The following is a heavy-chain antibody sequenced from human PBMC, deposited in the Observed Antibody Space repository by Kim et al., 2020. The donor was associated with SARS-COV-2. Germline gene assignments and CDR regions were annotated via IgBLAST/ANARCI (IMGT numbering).Heavy chain of an antibody. Sequence: GGSLRLSCAASGFTFSSYSMNWVRQAPGKGLEWVSSISSSSSYIYYADSVKGRFTISRDNAKNSLYLQMNSLRAEDTAVYYCAREVRGDSLYWYFDLWGRGTLVTVSS. J-gene: IGHJ2*01. D-gene: IGHD6-13*01. CDR3: AREVRGDSLYWYFDL. V-gene: IGHV3-21*01. CDR1: GFTFSSYS. CDR2: ISSSSSYI.